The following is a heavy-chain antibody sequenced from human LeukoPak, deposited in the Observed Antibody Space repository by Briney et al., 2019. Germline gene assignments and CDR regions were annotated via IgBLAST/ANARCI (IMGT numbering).Heavy chain of an antibody. CDR3: ARDPSNSGYEFPGFFDY. Sequence: GGSLRLFCAASGFTFSSYAIHWVRQAPGKGLEWVAVISYDGSNKYYADSVKGRFTISRDNSKNTLYLQMNSLRAEDTAVYYCARDPSNSGYEFPGFFDYWGQGTLVTVSS. V-gene: IGHV3-30-3*01. D-gene: IGHD5-12*01. J-gene: IGHJ4*02. CDR1: GFTFSSYA. CDR2: ISYDGSNK.